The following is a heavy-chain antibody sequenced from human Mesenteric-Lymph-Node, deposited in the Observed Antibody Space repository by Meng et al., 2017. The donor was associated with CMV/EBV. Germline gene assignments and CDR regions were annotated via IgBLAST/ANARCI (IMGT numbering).Heavy chain of an antibody. Sequence: SETLSLTCTVSRGSISSSSFHWGWIRQPPGKGLEWIGSIYYSGSTYYNPSLKSRVTISVDTSKNQFSLKLSSVTAADTAVYYCARVFIGLIATRPGYYGMDVWGQGTTVTVSS. CDR1: RGSISSSSFH. CDR3: ARVFIGLIATRPGYYGMDV. D-gene: IGHD6-6*01. CDR2: IYYSGST. J-gene: IGHJ6*02. V-gene: IGHV4-39*07.